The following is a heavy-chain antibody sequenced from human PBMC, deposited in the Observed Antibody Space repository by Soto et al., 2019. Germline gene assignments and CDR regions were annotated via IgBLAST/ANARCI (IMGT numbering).Heavy chain of an antibody. V-gene: IGHV4-34*01. J-gene: IGHJ4*02. Sequence: SETLSLTCAVYGGSFSGYYWGWIRQPPGKGLEWIGEINHSGSTNYNPSLKSRVTISVDTSKNQFSLKLSSVTAADTAVYYCARGSWYSGSYYDYWGQGTLVTVSS. D-gene: IGHD1-26*01. CDR2: INHSGST. CDR1: GGSFSGYY. CDR3: ARGSWYSGSYYDY.